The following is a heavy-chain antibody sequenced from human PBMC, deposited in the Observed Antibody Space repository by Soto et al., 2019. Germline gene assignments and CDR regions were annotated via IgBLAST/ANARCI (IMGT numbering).Heavy chain of an antibody. CDR3: APATMTFDY. CDR2: INPNSGGT. D-gene: IGHD2-2*01. Sequence: ASVKVSCKASGYTFTAYNIHWVRQAPGQGLEWMGWINPNSGGTDYAQKFQGRVTMTRDTSISTAYMELSRLTSEDTAVYYCAPATMTFDYWGQGALVTVYS. CDR1: GYTFTAYN. V-gene: IGHV1-2*02. J-gene: IGHJ4*02.